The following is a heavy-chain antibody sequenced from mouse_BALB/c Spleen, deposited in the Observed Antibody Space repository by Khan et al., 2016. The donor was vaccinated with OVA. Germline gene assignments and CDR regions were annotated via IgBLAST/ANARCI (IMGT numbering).Heavy chain of an antibody. D-gene: IGHD3-1*01. CDR2: IRYDGDS. J-gene: IGHJ3*01. Sequence: EVQLQESGPGLVKPSQSLSLTCSVTGYSITSGYFWNWIRQFPGNNLEWLGYIRYDGDSNYNPSLKNRISITRDTSKNQSFLKWNSVPPEDTATYYWARGGSSGPAWFAYWGQGTLVTVSA. CDR3: ARGGSSGPAWFAY. V-gene: IGHV3-6*02. CDR1: GYSITSGYF.